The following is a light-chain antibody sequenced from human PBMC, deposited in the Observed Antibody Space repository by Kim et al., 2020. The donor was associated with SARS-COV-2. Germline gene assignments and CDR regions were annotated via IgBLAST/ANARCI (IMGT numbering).Light chain of an antibody. Sequence: QSALTQPRSVSGSPGQSVTISCTGTSSDVGGYNYVSWYQQHPAKAPKLMIYHVNKRPSGVPDRFSGSKSGNTASLTISGLQAEDEEDYYCCPYAGRHDGVSVGGNQVTVL. J-gene: IGLJ3*02. CDR3: CPYAGRHDGV. CDR2: HVN. V-gene: IGLV2-11*01. CDR1: SSDVGGYNY.